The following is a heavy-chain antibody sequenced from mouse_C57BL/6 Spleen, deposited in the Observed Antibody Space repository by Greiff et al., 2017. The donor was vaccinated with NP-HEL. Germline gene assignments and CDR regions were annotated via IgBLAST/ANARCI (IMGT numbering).Heavy chain of an antibody. CDR2: IRLKSDNYAT. J-gene: IGHJ1*03. D-gene: IGHD2-2*01. Sequence: DVKLVESGGGLVQPGGSMKLSCVASGFTFSNYWMNWVRQSPEKGLEWVAQIRLKSDNYATHYAESVKGRFTISRDDSKSSVYLQMNNLRAEDTGIYYCTGGGYDEYFDVWGTGTTVTVSS. CDR1: GFTFSNYW. V-gene: IGHV6-3*01. CDR3: TGGGYDEYFDV.